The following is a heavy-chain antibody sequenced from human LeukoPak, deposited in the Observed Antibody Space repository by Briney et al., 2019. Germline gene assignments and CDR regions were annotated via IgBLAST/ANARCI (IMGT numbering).Heavy chain of an antibody. CDR3: ARAPTNSSGWYRAKYHFDY. CDR2: ISYDGSNK. Sequence: GGSLRLSCAASGFTFSSYAMHWVRQAPGKGLEWVAVISYDGSNKYYADSVKGRFTISRDNSKNTLYLQMNSLRAEDTAVYYCARAPTNSSGWYRAKYHFDYWGQGTLVTVSS. D-gene: IGHD6-19*01. CDR1: GFTFSSYA. J-gene: IGHJ4*02. V-gene: IGHV3-30*04.